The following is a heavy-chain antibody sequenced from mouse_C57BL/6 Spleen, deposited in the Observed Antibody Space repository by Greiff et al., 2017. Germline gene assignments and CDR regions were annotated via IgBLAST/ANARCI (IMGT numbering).Heavy chain of an antibody. J-gene: IGHJ4*01. Sequence: EVKVVESGGGLVKPGGSLKLSCAASGFTFSSYTISGGGGNTYYPDSVKGRFTISRDNAKNTLYLQMSSLRSEDTALYYCARVYDYDGAMDYWGQGTSVTVSS. V-gene: IGHV5-9*01. CDR2: SGGGGNT. CDR1: GFTFSSYT. CDR3: ARVYDYDGAMDY. D-gene: IGHD2-4*01.